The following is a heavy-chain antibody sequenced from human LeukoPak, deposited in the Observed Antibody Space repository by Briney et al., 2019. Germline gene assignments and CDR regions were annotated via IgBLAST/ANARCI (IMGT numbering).Heavy chain of an antibody. D-gene: IGHD3-10*01. Sequence: SVNVSCKASGGTFSSYAISWVRQAPGQGLEWMGRIIPILGIANYAQKFQGRVTITADKSTSTAYMELSSLRSEDTAVYYCARGRRVLWFGEHMGYWGQGTLVTVSS. CDR2: IIPILGIA. V-gene: IGHV1-69*04. CDR3: ARGRRVLWFGEHMGY. J-gene: IGHJ4*02. CDR1: GGTFSSYA.